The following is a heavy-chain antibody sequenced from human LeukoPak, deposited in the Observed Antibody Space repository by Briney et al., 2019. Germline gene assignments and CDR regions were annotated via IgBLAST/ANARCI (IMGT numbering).Heavy chain of an antibody. CDR1: GFTFSSYS. CDR3: ARGAAGSYSGIDY. CDR2: ISSSSSYI. D-gene: IGHD6-13*01. Sequence: GGSLRLSCAASGFTFSSYSMNWVRQAPGKGLEWVSSISSSSSYIYYAGSVKGRFTISRDNAKNSLYLQMNSLRAEDTAVYYCARGAAGSYSGIDYWGQGTLVTVSS. V-gene: IGHV3-21*01. J-gene: IGHJ4*02.